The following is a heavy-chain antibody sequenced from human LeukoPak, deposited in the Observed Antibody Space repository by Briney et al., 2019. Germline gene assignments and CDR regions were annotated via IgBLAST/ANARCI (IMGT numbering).Heavy chain of an antibody. CDR1: GGSISSSSYY. Sequence: SETLSLTCTVSGGSISSSSYYWGWIRQPPGKGLEWIGSIYYSGSTYYNPSLKSRVTISVDTSKNQLSLKLSSVTAADTAVYYCAREEDYYDSSGLYSYYFDYWGQGTLVTVSS. D-gene: IGHD3-22*01. J-gene: IGHJ4*02. CDR2: IYYSGST. CDR3: AREEDYYDSSGLYSYYFDY. V-gene: IGHV4-39*02.